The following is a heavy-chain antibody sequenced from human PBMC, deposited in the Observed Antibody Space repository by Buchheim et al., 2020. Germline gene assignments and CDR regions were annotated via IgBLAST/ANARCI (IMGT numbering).Heavy chain of an antibody. CDR2: IYYSGTT. CDR3: ARQGGYSGHNWFDA. D-gene: IGHD5-12*01. Sequence: QVHLQESGPGLVKPSETLSLTCTVSGGSIGTYFWSWIRQPPGKGLEWIGYIYYSGTTNYSPSLKGRVTISVETSNNQVSLKLNSVTAADTAVYYCARQGGYSGHNWFDAWGQGT. V-gene: IGHV4-59*08. CDR1: GGSIGTYF. J-gene: IGHJ5*02.